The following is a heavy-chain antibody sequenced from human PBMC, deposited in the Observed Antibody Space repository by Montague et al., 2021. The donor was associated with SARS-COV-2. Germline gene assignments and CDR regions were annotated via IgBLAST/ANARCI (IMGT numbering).Heavy chain of an antibody. CDR1: GDSVRSNTDA. CDR3: VRDTGSAQAGFDA. D-gene: IGHD4-17*01. Sequence: CAISGDSVRSNTDAWNWLRQSPSGCLEWLGRTNYRSKWTSDYATSVEGRISIDPDTSKNQFFLHLRSVTPEDTGVYYCVRDTGSAQAGFDAWGQGTLVTVSS. CDR2: TNYRSKWTS. J-gene: IGHJ4*02. V-gene: IGHV6-1*01.